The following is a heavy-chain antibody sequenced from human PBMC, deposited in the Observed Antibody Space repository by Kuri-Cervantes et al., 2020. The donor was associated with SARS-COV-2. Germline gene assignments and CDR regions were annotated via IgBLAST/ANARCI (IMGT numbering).Heavy chain of an antibody. CDR1: GGSISSSSYY. CDR3: ARQMLSSITIFGLGITRNWFDP. J-gene: IGHJ5*02. V-gene: IGHV4-39*01. D-gene: IGHD3-3*01. Sequence: GSLRLSCTVSGGSISSSSYYWGWIRQPPGKGLEWSGSIYYSGSTYYNPSLKRRVTISVDTSNNQFSLKLNSVTAADTAVYYCARQMLSSITIFGLGITRNWFDPWGQGTLVTVSS. CDR2: IYYSGST.